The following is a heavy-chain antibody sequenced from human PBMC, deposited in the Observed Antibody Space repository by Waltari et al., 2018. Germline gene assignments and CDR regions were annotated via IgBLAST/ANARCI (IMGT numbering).Heavy chain of an antibody. CDR3: ARGSGYCSGGSCYGGRWFDP. CDR2: IYHSGST. V-gene: IGHV4-38-2*01. Sequence: QVQLQESGPGLVKPSETLSLTCAVSGYSISSGYYWGWIRQPPGKGLEWIGSIYHSGSTYYNPSLKSRVTISVDTSKNQFSLKLSSVTAADTAVYYCARGSGYCSGGSCYGGRWFDPWGQGTLVTVSS. J-gene: IGHJ5*02. CDR1: GYSISSGYY. D-gene: IGHD2-15*01.